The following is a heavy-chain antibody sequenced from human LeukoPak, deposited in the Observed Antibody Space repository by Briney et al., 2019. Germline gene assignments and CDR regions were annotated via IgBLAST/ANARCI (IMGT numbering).Heavy chain of an antibody. Sequence: GGSLRLSCAASGFTFSTYAMTWVRQAPGKGLVWVSLISGGGGNTYYADSVKGRFTISRDNSKNTVSLQMNSLRAEDTAVYYCAKDVRVGGGGMDVWGQGTPVTVSS. CDR3: AKDVRVGGGGMDV. D-gene: IGHD1-26*01. CDR1: GFTFSTYA. CDR2: ISGGGGNT. V-gene: IGHV3-23*01. J-gene: IGHJ6*02.